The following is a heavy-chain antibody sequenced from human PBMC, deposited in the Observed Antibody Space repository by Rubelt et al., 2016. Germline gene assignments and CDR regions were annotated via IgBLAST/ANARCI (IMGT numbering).Heavy chain of an antibody. CDR2: IYYSGST. J-gene: IGHJ3*02. CDR3: ARHVAYCGGDCYSVAFDI. D-gene: IGHD2-21*01. Sequence: QVQLQESGPGLVKPSQTLSLTCTVSGGSISSGGYYWSWIRQHPGKGLEWIGYIYYSGSTNYNPSLKSGVTISVGTSKNQFSLKLGSVTAADTAVYYCARHVAYCGGDCYSVAFDIWGQGTMVTVSS. V-gene: IGHV4-31*03. CDR1: GGSISSGGYY.